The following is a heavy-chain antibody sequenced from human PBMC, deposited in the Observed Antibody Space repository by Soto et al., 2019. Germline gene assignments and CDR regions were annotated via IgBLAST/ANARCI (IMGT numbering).Heavy chain of an antibody. J-gene: IGHJ4*02. CDR1: GDTFSFYS. V-gene: IGHV1-69*04. D-gene: IGHD3-10*01. CDR3: ATSCGSGYPAFDY. Sequence: QVQLVQSGAEVKRPGSSVKVSCKASGDTFSFYSINWVRQAPGLGLEWMGRVNPILSMSNYAQRFQGRVMRCADKSTCTDYMELGGLRSEDTAMYYCATSCGSGYPAFDYVGPGALVTVSS. CDR2: VNPILSMS.